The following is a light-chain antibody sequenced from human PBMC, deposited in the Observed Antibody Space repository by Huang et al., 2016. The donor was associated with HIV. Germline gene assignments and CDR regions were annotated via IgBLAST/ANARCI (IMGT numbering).Light chain of an antibody. J-gene: IGKJ2*01. CDR2: GAS. V-gene: IGKV3-20*01. CDR1: QSVSSGY. Sequence: EIVLTQSPGTLSLSPGERATLSCRASQSVSSGYLAWYQQKPGQPPRLLIYGASSRATGIPDRFSGGGSGTDFTLTISRLEPEDFAVYYCQQYGSSPYTFGQGTKLEIK. CDR3: QQYGSSPYT.